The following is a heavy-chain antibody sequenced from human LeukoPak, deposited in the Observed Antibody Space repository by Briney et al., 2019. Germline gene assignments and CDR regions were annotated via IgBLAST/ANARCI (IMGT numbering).Heavy chain of an antibody. J-gene: IGHJ4*02. D-gene: IGHD2-15*01. Sequence: GESLKISCNGSGYXFTSYWIGWVRQMPGKGLEWMGIIYPGDSDTRYSPSFQGLVTISADKSISTTYLQWRNLKASDTAMFFCARRVVVASTSLGDFDYWGQGTLVTVSS. CDR2: IYPGDSDT. CDR1: GYXFTSYW. V-gene: IGHV5-51*01. CDR3: ARRVVVASTSLGDFDY.